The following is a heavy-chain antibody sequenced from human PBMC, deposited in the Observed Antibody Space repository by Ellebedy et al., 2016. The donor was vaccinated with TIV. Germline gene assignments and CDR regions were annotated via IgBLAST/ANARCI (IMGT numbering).Heavy chain of an antibody. D-gene: IGHD6-13*01. CDR3: ARAVSSSWYLEFDY. Sequence: ASVKVSXXVSGYTLTELSMHWVRQAPGKGLEWMGGFDPEDGETIYAQKFQGRVTMTEDTSTDTAYMELSSLRSEDTAVYYCARAVSSSWYLEFDYWGQGTLVTVSS. V-gene: IGHV1-24*01. CDR2: FDPEDGET. CDR1: GYTLTELS. J-gene: IGHJ4*02.